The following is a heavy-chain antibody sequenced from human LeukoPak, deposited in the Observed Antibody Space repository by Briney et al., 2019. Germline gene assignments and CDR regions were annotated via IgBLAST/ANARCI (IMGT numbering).Heavy chain of an antibody. D-gene: IGHD6-13*01. V-gene: IGHV4-34*01. CDR3: AKGLRHYSSSWYESNTGYYYYMDV. J-gene: IGHJ6*03. CDR2: INHSGST. Sequence: XYYWSWIRQPPGKGLEWIGEINHSGSTNYNPSLKSRVTISVDTSKNQFSLKLSSVTAADTAVYYCAKGLRHYSSSWYESNTGYYYYMDVWGKGTTVTVSS. CDR1: XYY.